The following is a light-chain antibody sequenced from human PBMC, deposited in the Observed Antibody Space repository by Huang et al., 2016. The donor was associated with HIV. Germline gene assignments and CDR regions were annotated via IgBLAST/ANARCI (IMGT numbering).Light chain of an antibody. V-gene: IGKV1-8*01. Sequence: IRMTQSPSSLSASPGDRVTITCRANQDINNFLAWYQQRPGSVPKILIYAASTLQSGVPSRFSGNGSGTDFTLTIGCLHSEDVATYYCQQYDIHPLTFGPGTRVDIK. CDR1: QDINNF. CDR2: AAS. CDR3: QQYDIHPLT. J-gene: IGKJ3*01.